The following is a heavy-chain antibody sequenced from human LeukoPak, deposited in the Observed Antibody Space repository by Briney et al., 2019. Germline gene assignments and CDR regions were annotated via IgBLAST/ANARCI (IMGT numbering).Heavy chain of an antibody. CDR1: GYTFTSYG. Sequence: ASVKVSCKASGYTFTSYGISWVRQAPGQGLEWMGWISAYNGNTNYAQKLQGRVTMTTGTSTSTAYMELRSLRSDDTAVYYCARDGRSSGWLANFDYWGQGTLVTVSS. J-gene: IGHJ4*02. V-gene: IGHV1-18*01. CDR3: ARDGRSSGWLANFDY. CDR2: ISAYNGNT. D-gene: IGHD6-19*01.